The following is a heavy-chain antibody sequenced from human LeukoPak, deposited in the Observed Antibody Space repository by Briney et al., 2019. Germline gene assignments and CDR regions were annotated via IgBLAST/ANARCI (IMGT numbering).Heavy chain of an antibody. D-gene: IGHD2-21*02. CDR3: AGPPLAYCGGDCYFPY. Sequence: GGSLRLSCAASGFTFSSYSMNWVRQAPGKGLEWVSSISSSSSYIYYADSVKGRFTISRDNAKNSLYLQMNSLRAEDTAVYYCAGPPLAYCGGDCYFPYWGRGTLVTVSS. V-gene: IGHV3-21*01. CDR2: ISSSSSYI. J-gene: IGHJ4*02. CDR1: GFTFSSYS.